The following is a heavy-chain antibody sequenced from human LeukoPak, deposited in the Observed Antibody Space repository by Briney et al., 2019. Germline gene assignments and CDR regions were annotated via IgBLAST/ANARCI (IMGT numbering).Heavy chain of an antibody. CDR2: IKQDGSEK. CDR1: GFTFSSYW. V-gene: IGHV3-7*01. J-gene: IGHJ6*03. CDR3: ARRYYDFWSGYYYYMDV. D-gene: IGHD3-3*01. Sequence: PGGSLRLSCAASGFTFSSYWMSWVRQAPGKGLEWVANIKQDGSEKYYVDSVKGRFAISRDNAKNSLYLQMNSLRAEDTAVYYCARRYYDFWSGYYYYMDVWGKGTTVTVSS.